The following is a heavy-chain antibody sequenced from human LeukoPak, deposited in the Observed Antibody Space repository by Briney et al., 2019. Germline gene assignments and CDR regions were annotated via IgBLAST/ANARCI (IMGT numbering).Heavy chain of an antibody. CDR2: ISYDGSNK. Sequence: GGSLRLSCAASGFTFSSYAMHWVRQAPGKGLEWVAVISYDGSNKYYADSVKGRFTISRDNSKNTLYLQMNSLRAEDTAVYYCARDNPPDYYDSSGIHGYWGQGTLVTVSS. D-gene: IGHD3-22*01. CDR1: GFTFSSYA. J-gene: IGHJ4*02. CDR3: ARDNPPDYYDSSGIHGY. V-gene: IGHV3-30*04.